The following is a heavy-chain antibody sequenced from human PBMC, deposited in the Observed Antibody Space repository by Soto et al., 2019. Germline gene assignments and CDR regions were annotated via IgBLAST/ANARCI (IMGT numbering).Heavy chain of an antibody. CDR1: GFTFRSYG. CDR3: AKGSYSGIYSDFDY. Sequence: GGSLKLSSGASGFTFRSYGMYWVRQAPGKGLEWVAVISYDGSNKYYADSVKGRFTISGDNSKNTLYLQMNSLRAEDTAVYYCAKGSYSGIYSDFDYWGQGTLVTVSS. V-gene: IGHV3-30*18. CDR2: ISYDGSNK. D-gene: IGHD1-26*01. J-gene: IGHJ4*02.